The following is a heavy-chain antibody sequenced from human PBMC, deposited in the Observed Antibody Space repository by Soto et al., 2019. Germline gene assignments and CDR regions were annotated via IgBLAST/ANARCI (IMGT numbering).Heavy chain of an antibody. D-gene: IGHD3-10*01. CDR3: AKTPPPLSITMVRGVPEYFQH. J-gene: IGHJ1*01. CDR1: GFTFSSYA. Sequence: GGSLRLSCAASGFTFSSYAMSWVRQAPGKGLEWVSAISGSGGSTYYADSVKGRFTISRDDSKNTLYLQMNSLRAEDTAVYYWAKTPPPLSITMVRGVPEYFQHWGQGTLVTVSS. V-gene: IGHV3-23*01. CDR2: ISGSGGST.